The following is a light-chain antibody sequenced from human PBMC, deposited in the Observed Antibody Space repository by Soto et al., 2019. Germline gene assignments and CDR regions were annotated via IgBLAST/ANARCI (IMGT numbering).Light chain of an antibody. CDR1: QSVSNN. V-gene: IGKV3-15*01. CDR2: GAS. CDR3: HQYNTWSPLA. J-gene: IGKJ4*01. Sequence: EIVMTQSPATLSVSPGERATLSCRASQSVSNNLAWYQRKPGQAPRLLIFGASTRATGIPARFSSSGSGTEFTLTISSLQSEDFAVYYCHQYNTWSPLAFGGGTKVETK.